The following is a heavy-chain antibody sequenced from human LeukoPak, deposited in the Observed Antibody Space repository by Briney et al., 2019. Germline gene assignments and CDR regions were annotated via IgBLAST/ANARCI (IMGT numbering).Heavy chain of an antibody. CDR1: GFTFDDYT. V-gene: IGHV3-43*01. Sequence: GGSLRLSCAASGFTFDDYTMHWVRQAPGKGLEWVSLISWDGGSTYYADSVKGRFTISRDNSKNSLYLQMNSLRTEDTALYYCAKASTMVRGVINHLYYYYYGMDVWGQGTTVTVSS. D-gene: IGHD3-10*01. J-gene: IGHJ6*02. CDR2: ISWDGGST. CDR3: AKASTMVRGVINHLYYYYYGMDV.